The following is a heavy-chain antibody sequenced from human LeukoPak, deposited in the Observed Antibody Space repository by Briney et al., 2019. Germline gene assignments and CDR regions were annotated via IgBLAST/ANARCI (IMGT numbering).Heavy chain of an antibody. CDR3: ARVMTTATTWAFDI. V-gene: IGHV4-59*08. CDR1: GGSISDYY. D-gene: IGHD4-17*01. Sequence: SETLSLTCTVSGGSISDYYWIWIRQPPGKGLEWIASIYHGGNTFYNPSLKSRVTISVDTPKNQFSLKLSSVTAADTAVYYCARVMTTATTWAFDIWGQGTMVTVSS. J-gene: IGHJ3*02. CDR2: IYHGGNT.